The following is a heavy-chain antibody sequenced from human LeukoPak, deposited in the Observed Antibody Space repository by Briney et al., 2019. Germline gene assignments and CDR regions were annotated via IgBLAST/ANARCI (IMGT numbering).Heavy chain of an antibody. D-gene: IGHD3-22*01. CDR2: IIAIFRTA. V-gene: IGHV1-69*01. J-gene: IGHJ4*02. CDR1: GGTFNSYA. CDR3: ARHSGYHSTTHLDY. Sequence: GSSVKVSCKTSGGTFNSYAISWVRQAPGQGLEWMGGIIAIFRTANYAQKFQGRVTITADEFMSTVYMELSSLRSEDTAVYYCARHSGYHSTTHLDYWGQGTLVTVSS.